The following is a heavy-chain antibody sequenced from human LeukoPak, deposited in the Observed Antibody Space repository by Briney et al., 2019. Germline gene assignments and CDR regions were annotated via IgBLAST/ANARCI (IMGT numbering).Heavy chain of an antibody. CDR1: GFTFDDYA. D-gene: IGHD3-9*01. Sequence: PGGSLRLSCAASGFTFDDYAMHWVRQAPGKGLEWVSGISWNSGSLGYADSVKGRFTISRDNAKNSLYLQMNSLRAEDTALYYCAKGYYDILNPNWFDPWGQGTLVTVS. CDR2: ISWNSGSL. V-gene: IGHV3-9*01. J-gene: IGHJ5*02. CDR3: AKGYYDILNPNWFDP.